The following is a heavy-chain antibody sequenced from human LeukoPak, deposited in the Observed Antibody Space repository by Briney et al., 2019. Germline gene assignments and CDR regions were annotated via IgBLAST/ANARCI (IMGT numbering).Heavy chain of an antibody. CDR2: ISSSGSYI. J-gene: IGHJ4*02. V-gene: IGHV3-21*01. D-gene: IGHD3-16*02. CDR3: ARDQYDYVWGSYRSRSTFFDY. CDR1: RFTFSSYS. Sequence: PGGSLRLSCAASRFTFSSYSMNWVRQAPGKGLEWVSSISSSGSYIYHADSVKGRFTISRDNAKNSLYLQMNSLRAEDTAVYYCARDQYDYVWGSYRSRSTFFDYWGQGTLVTVSS.